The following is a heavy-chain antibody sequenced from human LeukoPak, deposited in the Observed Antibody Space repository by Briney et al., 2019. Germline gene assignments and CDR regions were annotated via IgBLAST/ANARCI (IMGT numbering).Heavy chain of an antibody. J-gene: IGHJ4*02. Sequence: SETLSLTCTVSDDSIRSSTYYWGWIRQPPGKGLEWIGSLYHSGSSYYNPSLKSRVTISVDTSSNQFSLKLSSVTAADTAVYYCARDSATKLDWGQGTRVTVSS. CDR2: LYHSGSS. V-gene: IGHV4-39*07. D-gene: IGHD1-1*01. CDR1: DDSIRSSTYY. CDR3: ARDSATKLD.